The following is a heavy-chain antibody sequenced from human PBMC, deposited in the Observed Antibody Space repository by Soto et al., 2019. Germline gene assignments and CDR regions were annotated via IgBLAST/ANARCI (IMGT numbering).Heavy chain of an antibody. D-gene: IGHD3-10*01. V-gene: IGHV4-31*03. CDR1: GGSISSGGYY. J-gene: IGHJ4*02. CDR3: ARDSRIYGSGSYYRKFDY. CDR2: IYYSGST. Sequence: TSETLSLTCTVSGGSISSGGYYWSWIRQHPGKGLEWIGYIYYSGSTYYNPSLKSRVTISVDTSKNQFSLKLSSVTAADTAVYYCARDSRIYGSGSYYRKFDYWGQGTLVTVSS.